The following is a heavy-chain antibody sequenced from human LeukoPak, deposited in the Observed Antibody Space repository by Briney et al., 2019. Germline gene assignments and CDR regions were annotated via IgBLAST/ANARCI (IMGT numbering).Heavy chain of an antibody. CDR2: ISSSSSYI. V-gene: IGHV3-21*01. D-gene: IGHD3-3*01. J-gene: IGHJ5*02. CDR3: AKGVFDFWSGYSNWFDP. CDR1: GFTFSSYS. Sequence: GGSLRLSCAASGFTFSSYSMNWVRQAPGKGLEWVSSISSSSSYIYYADSVKGRFTISRDNAKNSLYLQMNSLRAEDTAVYYCAKGVFDFWSGYSNWFDPWGQGTLVTVSS.